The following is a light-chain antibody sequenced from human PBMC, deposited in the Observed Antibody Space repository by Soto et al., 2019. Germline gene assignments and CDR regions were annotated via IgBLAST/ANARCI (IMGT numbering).Light chain of an antibody. CDR1: SSDVGGYSY. Sequence: QSALTQPASVSGSPGQSITISCTGTSSDVGGYSYVSWYQQHPGKAPKLMIYEVSNRPSGVSSRFSGSKSGNTASLTISGLQAEDEADYYCSSYTSSSTLNVFGTGTKVTVL. V-gene: IGLV2-14*01. CDR2: EVS. CDR3: SSYTSSSTLNV. J-gene: IGLJ1*01.